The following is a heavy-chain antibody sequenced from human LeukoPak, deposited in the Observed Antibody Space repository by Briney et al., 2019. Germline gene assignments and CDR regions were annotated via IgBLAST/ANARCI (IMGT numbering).Heavy chain of an antibody. D-gene: IGHD2-2*01. Sequence: GGSLRLSCAASGFTFSSHAMHWVRQAPGKGLEWVAVISYDGSNKYYADSVKGRFTISRDNSKNTLYLQMNSLRAEDTAVYYCARRYCSSTSCYPGAFDIWGQGTMVTVSS. J-gene: IGHJ3*02. CDR2: ISYDGSNK. V-gene: IGHV3-30-3*01. CDR1: GFTFSSHA. CDR3: ARRYCSSTSCYPGAFDI.